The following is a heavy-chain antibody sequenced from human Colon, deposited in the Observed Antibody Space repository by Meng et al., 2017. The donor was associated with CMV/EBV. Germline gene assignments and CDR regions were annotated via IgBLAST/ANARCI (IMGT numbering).Heavy chain of an antibody. D-gene: IGHD5-18*01. CDR2: INHSGST. CDR3: ARGQKRGYSYGYYYYYYGMDV. V-gene: IGHV4-34*01. CDR1: GGSFSGYY. J-gene: IGHJ6*02. Sequence: GSLRLSCAVYGGSFSGYYWSWIRQPPGKGLEWIGEINHSGSTNYNPSLKSRVTISVDTSKNQFSLKLSSVTAADTAVYYCARGQKRGYSYGYYYYYYGMDVWGQGTTVTVSS.